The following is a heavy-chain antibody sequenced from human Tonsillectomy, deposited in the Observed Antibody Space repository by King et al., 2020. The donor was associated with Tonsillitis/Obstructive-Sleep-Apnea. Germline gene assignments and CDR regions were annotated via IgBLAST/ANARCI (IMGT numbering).Heavy chain of an antibody. J-gene: IGHJ6*02. CDR3: ARDTRTFYSYYYDMDV. CDR1: GFTFSSYA. V-gene: IGHV3-30*04. D-gene: IGHD2-15*01. Sequence: VQLVESGGGVVQPGRSLRLSCAASGFTFSSYAIHWVRQAPGKGLEWVAVISYDGTNKYYADSVKGLFTISRDNSKNTLYLQMHSLRAEDTAVYYCARDTRTFYSYYYDMDVWGQGTTVTVSS. CDR2: ISYDGTNK.